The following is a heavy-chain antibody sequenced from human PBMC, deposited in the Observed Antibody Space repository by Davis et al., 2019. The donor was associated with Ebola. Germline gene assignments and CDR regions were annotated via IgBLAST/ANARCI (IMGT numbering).Heavy chain of an antibody. CDR1: GDSVSNNRDA. CDR3: ARDPPYDQGYDY. CDR2: TYYRSKWFV. V-gene: IGHV6-1*01. J-gene: IGHJ4*02. Sequence: QTPSLTRAISGDSVSNNRDAWNWIRQSPSRGLEWLGRTYYRSKWFVDYAASVKSRITINADTSKNQFSLQLTSVTPEDTAVYYCARDPPYDQGYDYWGQGTLVTVSS. D-gene: IGHD3-22*01.